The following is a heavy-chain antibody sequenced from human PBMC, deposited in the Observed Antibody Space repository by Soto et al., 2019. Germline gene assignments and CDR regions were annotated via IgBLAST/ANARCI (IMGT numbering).Heavy chain of an antibody. CDR3: ARSHYADYTDWYFDL. D-gene: IGHD4-17*01. V-gene: IGHV3-23*01. Sequence: EVQLLESGGGLVQPGDSLRVSCAASGFTFSTYAMNWVRQPPGKGLEWVSFISGSGGTTYYADSVKGRFTVFRDNSRNTLSLQMNSLRAEDTALYYCARSHYADYTDWYFDLWGRGTLVTVSS. CDR2: ISGSGGTT. CDR1: GFTFSTYA. J-gene: IGHJ2*01.